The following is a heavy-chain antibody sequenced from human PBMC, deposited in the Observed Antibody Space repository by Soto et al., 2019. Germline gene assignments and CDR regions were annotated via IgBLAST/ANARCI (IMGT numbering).Heavy chain of an antibody. CDR2: IYPGDSDT. CDR3: GRHRGDSQTNDYYGMDV. V-gene: IGHV5-51*01. CDR1: VYSFTGYW. J-gene: IGHJ6*02. D-gene: IGHD5-18*01. Sequence: LKISCKGSVYSFTGYWLDWVRQLPGKGLAWMGPIYPGDSDTRYSPSFQGKVSTSADKSTSTSYLQLSSLKASDTAIYYCGRHRGDSQTNDYYGMDVWGQGTTVTVSS.